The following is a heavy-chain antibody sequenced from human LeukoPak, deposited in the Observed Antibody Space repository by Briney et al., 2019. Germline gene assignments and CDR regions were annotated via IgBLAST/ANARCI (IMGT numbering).Heavy chain of an antibody. CDR1: GYSFTSYW. Sequence: GESLKISCKGSGYSFTSYWIGWVRQMPGKGLEWIAIIYPGDSDPRYSPSFQGQVTISADKSISTAYLQWSSLKASDTAMYYCARRNDSSSWYSNFDYWGQGTLVTVSS. J-gene: IGHJ4*02. CDR3: ARRNDSSSWYSNFDY. D-gene: IGHD6-13*01. CDR2: IYPGDSDP. V-gene: IGHV5-51*01.